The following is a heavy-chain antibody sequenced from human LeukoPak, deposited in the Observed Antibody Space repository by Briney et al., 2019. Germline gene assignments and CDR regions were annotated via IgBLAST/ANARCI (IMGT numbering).Heavy chain of an antibody. J-gene: IGHJ4*02. CDR2: ISSDGSNE. Sequence: GGSLRLSCAASGFAFSSYAMHWVRQAPGKGLEWVTVISSDGSNEYYADSVKGRFTISRDNSKSTLYLQVNSLRAEDTAVYYCARDLETYYDILTGYYSKYYFDYWGQGTLVTVSS. D-gene: IGHD3-9*01. CDR1: GFAFSSYA. CDR3: ARDLETYYDILTGYYSKYYFDY. V-gene: IGHV3-30-3*01.